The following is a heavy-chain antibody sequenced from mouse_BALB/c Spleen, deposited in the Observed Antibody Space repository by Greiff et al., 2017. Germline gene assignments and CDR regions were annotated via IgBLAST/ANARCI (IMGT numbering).Heavy chain of an antibody. CDR3: ARREDSSVFAY. D-gene: IGHD3-2*01. Sequence: VQLKESGPGLVKPSQSLSLTCTVTGYSITSDYAWNWIRQFPGNKLEWMGYISYSGSTSYNPSLKSRISITRDTSKNQFFLQLNSVTTEDTATYYCARREDSSVFAYWGQGTLVTVSA. CDR2: ISYSGST. CDR1: GYSITSDYA. V-gene: IGHV3-2*02. J-gene: IGHJ3*01.